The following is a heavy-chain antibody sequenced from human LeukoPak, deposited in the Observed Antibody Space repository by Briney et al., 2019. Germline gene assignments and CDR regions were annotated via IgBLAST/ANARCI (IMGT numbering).Heavy chain of an antibody. Sequence: PGGSLRLSCTASGFTFGDYAMSWVRQAPGKGLEWVGFIRSKAYGGTTEYAASVKGRFTISRDDSKSIAYLQMNSLKTEDTAVYYCTRDFGPNHDYYDSSGYGFWGQGTLVTVSP. D-gene: IGHD3-22*01. J-gene: IGHJ4*02. V-gene: IGHV3-49*04. CDR1: GFTFGDYA. CDR2: IRSKAYGGTT. CDR3: TRDFGPNHDYYDSSGYGF.